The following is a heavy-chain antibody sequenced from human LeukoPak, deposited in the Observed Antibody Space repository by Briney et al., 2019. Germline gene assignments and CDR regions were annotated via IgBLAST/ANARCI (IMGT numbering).Heavy chain of an antibody. CDR3: ASPSSGLSFDI. J-gene: IGHJ3*02. CDR2: ISGSGGGT. CDR1: GFTFSSYA. D-gene: IGHD6-19*01. Sequence: GGSLRLSCAASGFTFSSYAMSWVRQAPEKGLEWVSTISGSGGGTYYADSVKGRFTISRDNSKNTLYLQMHSLRAEDTAVYYCASPSSGLSFDIWGQGTMVTVSS. V-gene: IGHV3-23*01.